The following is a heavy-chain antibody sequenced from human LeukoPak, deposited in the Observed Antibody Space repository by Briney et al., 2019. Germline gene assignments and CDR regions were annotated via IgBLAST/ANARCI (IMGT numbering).Heavy chain of an antibody. D-gene: IGHD3-3*02. Sequence: GGSLRLSCTGSGFSFNTYSMNWVRQAPRKGLEWVSSISSSSRYILYAESVKGRFTISRDNAQNSLFLQMNSLRDEDTAVYYCASGATVAYYWGQGTLVTVSS. CDR3: ASGATVAYY. CDR2: ISSSSRYI. J-gene: IGHJ4*02. CDR1: GFSFNTYS. V-gene: IGHV3-21*01.